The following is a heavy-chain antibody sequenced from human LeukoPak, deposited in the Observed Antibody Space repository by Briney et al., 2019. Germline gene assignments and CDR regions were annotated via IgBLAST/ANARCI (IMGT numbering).Heavy chain of an antibody. V-gene: IGHV4-34*01. D-gene: IGHD3-22*01. Sequence: ASETLSLTCAVYGGSFSGYYWSWIRQPPGKGLEWIGEINHSGSTNYNPSLKSRVTILVDTSKNQVSLKVTSVTAADTAMYYCARISYYDSSGACFGYWGQGTLVTVSS. J-gene: IGHJ4*02. CDR2: INHSGST. CDR1: GGSFSGYY. CDR3: ARISYYDSSGACFGY.